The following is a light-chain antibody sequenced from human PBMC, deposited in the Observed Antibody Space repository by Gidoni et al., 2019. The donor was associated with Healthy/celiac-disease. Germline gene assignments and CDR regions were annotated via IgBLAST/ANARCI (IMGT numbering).Light chain of an antibody. J-gene: IGKJ2*04. Sequence: EIVMTQSPATLSVSPGERATLSCRASQSVSSNLAGYQQKPGQAPRLLIYGASTRATGIPARFSGSGSGTEFTLTISSLQSEDFAVYYCQQYNNWPPVCSFGQGTKLEIK. CDR2: GAS. CDR1: QSVSSN. CDR3: QQYNNWPPVCS. V-gene: IGKV3-15*01.